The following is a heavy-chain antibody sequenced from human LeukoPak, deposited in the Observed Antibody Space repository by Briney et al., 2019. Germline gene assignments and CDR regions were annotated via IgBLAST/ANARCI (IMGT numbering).Heavy chain of an antibody. CDR2: INHSGST. D-gene: IGHD3-10*01. Sequence: SETLSLTCAVYGESFSGYFWSWLRQSPGRGLEWIGEINHSGSTDYNPSLKSRVTISLDTSKNQFSLQLNSVTPEDTAVYYCARDPAPEIIATVGRFDPWGQGTLVTVSS. CDR1: GESFSGYF. V-gene: IGHV4-34*01. CDR3: ARDPAPEIIATVGRFDP. J-gene: IGHJ5*02.